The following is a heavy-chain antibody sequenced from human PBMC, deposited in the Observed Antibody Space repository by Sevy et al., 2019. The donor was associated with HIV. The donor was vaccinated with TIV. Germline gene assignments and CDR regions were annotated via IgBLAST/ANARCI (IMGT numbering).Heavy chain of an antibody. J-gene: IGHJ4*02. CDR1: GFTFSSYS. CDR3: ARDQALWFGERGYYFDY. V-gene: IGHV3-21*01. CDR2: ISSSSSYI. D-gene: IGHD3-10*01. Sequence: GGSLRLSCAASGFTFSSYSMNWVRQAPGKGLEWVSAISSSSSYIYYADTVKGRFTISGANAKNSLYLQMNSLRAEDTAVYYCARDQALWFGERGYYFDYWGQGTLVTVSS.